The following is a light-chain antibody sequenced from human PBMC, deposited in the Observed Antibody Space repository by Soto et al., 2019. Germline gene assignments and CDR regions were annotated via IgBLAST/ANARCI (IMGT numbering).Light chain of an antibody. V-gene: IGKV3-20*01. CDR2: GAS. Sequence: EIALTQCPGTLSLSPGERPTLNCRASQSVASNYLTWHQQKPGQAPRLLIYGASSRDTGVPERFSGSGSGTEFTLTIRRLEPEDFAVDYCQQYGSSPWTFGQGTKVDIK. CDR1: QSVASNY. CDR3: QQYGSSPWT. J-gene: IGKJ1*01.